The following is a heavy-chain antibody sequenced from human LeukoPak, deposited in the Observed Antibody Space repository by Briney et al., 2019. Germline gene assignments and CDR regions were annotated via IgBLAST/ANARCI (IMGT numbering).Heavy chain of an antibody. Sequence: PGGSLRLSCAASGFTFSSSDMHWVRQAPGKGLEWVAFTQFDGGTKFYADSVRGRFTISRDNSKNTLYLQMNSLRAEDTAVYYCAKDIAQQWLGGLYGMDVWGQGTTVTVSS. CDR2: TQFDGGTK. CDR3: AKDIAQQWLGGLYGMDV. D-gene: IGHD6-19*01. CDR1: GFTFSSSD. J-gene: IGHJ6*02. V-gene: IGHV3-30*02.